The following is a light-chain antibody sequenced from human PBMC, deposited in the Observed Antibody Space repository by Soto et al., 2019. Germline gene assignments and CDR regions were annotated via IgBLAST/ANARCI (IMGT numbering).Light chain of an antibody. CDR1: SIDVGSYNL. Sequence: QSALTQPASVSGSPGQSITMSCTGTSIDVGSYNLVSWYQHHPGKAPKLIIYEGTKRPSGVSNRFSGSKSGNTASLTISGLQAEDEADYYCCSSAGSNTVVIFGGGTKVTVL. CDR2: EGT. CDR3: CSSAGSNTVVI. J-gene: IGLJ2*01. V-gene: IGLV2-23*03.